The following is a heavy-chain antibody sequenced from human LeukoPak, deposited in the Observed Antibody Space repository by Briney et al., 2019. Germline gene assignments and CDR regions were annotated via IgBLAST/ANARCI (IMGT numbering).Heavy chain of an antibody. CDR2: ISISGGST. Sequence: GGSLRLSCAASGFTFTAYAMSWVRQAPGKGLEWVSGISISGGSTYYADSVKGRFTTSRDNSKNMLYLQMNSLRAEDTAVYYCASGDCSSSTCMGYWGQGTLVTVSS. D-gene: IGHD2-2*01. V-gene: IGHV3-23*01. CDR1: GFTFTAYA. CDR3: ASGDCSSSTCMGY. J-gene: IGHJ4*02.